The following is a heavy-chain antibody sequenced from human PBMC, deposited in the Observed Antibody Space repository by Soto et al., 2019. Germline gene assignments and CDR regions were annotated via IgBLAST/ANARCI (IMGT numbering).Heavy chain of an antibody. D-gene: IGHD5-18*01. CDR3: ARVDTAMVRYYYYGMDV. CDR1: GGTFSSYA. V-gene: IGHV1-3*01. J-gene: IGHJ6*02. Sequence: GASVKVSCKASGGTFSSYAMHWVRQAPGQRLEWIGWINAGNGNTKYSQKFQGRVTVTRDTSASTAYMELSSLRSEDTAVYYCARVDTAMVRYYYYGMDVWGQGTTVTVS. CDR2: INAGNGNT.